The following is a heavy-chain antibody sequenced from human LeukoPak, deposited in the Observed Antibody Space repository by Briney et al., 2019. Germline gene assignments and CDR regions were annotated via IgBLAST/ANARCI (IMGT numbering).Heavy chain of an antibody. V-gene: IGHV4-34*01. CDR2: INHSGST. J-gene: IGHJ4*02. Sequence: PSETLSLTCAVYGGSFSGYYWSWIRQPPGKGLEWIGEINHSGSTNYNPSLKSRVTISVDTSKNQFSLKLSSVTAADTAVYYCARGWPPYYYDSSGYYYEGLYYFDYWGQGTLVTVSS. D-gene: IGHD3-22*01. CDR1: GGSFSGYY. CDR3: ARGWPPYYYDSSGYYYEGLYYFDY.